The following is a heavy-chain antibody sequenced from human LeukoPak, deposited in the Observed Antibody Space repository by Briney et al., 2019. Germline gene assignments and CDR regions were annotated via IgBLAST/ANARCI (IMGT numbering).Heavy chain of an antibody. Sequence: SSETLSLTCTVSGGSISSSSYYWGWIRQPPGKGLEWIGSIYYSGSTYYNPSLKSRVTISVDTSKNQFSLKLSSVTAADTAVYYCARHGTRIAVAPNWFDPWGQGTLVTVSS. D-gene: IGHD6-19*01. CDR3: ARHGTRIAVAPNWFDP. J-gene: IGHJ5*02. CDR1: GGSISSSSYY. V-gene: IGHV4-39*01. CDR2: IYYSGST.